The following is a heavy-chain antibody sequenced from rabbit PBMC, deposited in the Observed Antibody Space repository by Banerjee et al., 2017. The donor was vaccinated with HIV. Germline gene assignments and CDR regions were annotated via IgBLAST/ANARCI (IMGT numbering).Heavy chain of an antibody. J-gene: IGHJ6*01. CDR1: GFDFSSYY. CDR3: ARDLWDAGYAGYGYVYYGMDL. Sequence: QLKETGGGLVQPGGSLTLSCKASGFDFSSYYMSWVRQAPGKGLEWIGIIYAGKGSTDYASWVNGRFTISSDNAQNTVDLQMNSLTAADTATYFCARDLWDAGYAGYGYVYYGMDLWGPGTLVTVS. V-gene: IGHV1S7*01. D-gene: IGHD6-1*01. CDR2: IYAGKGST.